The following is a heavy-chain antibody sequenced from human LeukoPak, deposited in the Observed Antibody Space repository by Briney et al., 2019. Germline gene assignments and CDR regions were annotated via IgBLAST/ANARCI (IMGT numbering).Heavy chain of an antibody. CDR3: ARADGGWYYFDY. V-gene: IGHV4-61*02. Sequence: SETLSLTCTVSGGSISSGSYYWSWIRQPAGKGLEWIGRIYTSGSTNYNPSLKSRVTISVDTSKNQFSLKLSSVTAADTAVYHCARADGGWYYFDYWGQGTLVTVSS. CDR2: IYTSGST. CDR1: GGSISSGSYY. J-gene: IGHJ4*02. D-gene: IGHD6-19*01.